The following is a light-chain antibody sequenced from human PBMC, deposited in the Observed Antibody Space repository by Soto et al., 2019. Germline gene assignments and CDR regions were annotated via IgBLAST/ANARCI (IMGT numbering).Light chain of an antibody. CDR2: WAS. V-gene: IGKV4-1*01. J-gene: IGKJ5*01. CDR3: QQYGNSIPIT. Sequence: DIVMTQSPDCLAVYLGEIATINCKSSQSVLYSSNNKNNLAWYQQKPGQPPKLVIYWASTRESGVPDRFSGSGSGTDFTLTISRLEPEDFAVYYCQQYGNSIPITCGQGTRLEIK. CDR1: QSVLYSSNNKNN.